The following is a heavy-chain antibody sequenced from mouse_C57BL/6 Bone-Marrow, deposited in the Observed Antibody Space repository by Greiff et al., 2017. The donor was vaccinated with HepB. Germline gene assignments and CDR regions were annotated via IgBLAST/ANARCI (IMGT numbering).Heavy chain of an antibody. CDR3: ARGGDYYGSLDY. CDR2: IDPSDSYT. D-gene: IGHD1-1*01. CDR1: GYTFTSYW. J-gene: IGHJ2*01. Sequence: VQLQQPGAELVMPGASVKLSCKASGYTFTSYWMHWVKQRPGQGLEWIGEIDPSDSYTNYNQKFKGKSTLTVDKSSSTAYMQLSSLTSEDSAVYYCARGGDYYGSLDYWGQGTTLTVSS. V-gene: IGHV1-69*01.